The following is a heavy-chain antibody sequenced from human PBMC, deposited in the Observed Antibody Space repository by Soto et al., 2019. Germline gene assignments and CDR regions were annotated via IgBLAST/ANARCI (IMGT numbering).Heavy chain of an antibody. V-gene: IGHV1-58*02. Sequence: SVKVSCKASGFTFTSSAMQWVRQARGQRLEWIGWIVVGSGNTNYAQKFQERVTITRDMSTSTAYMELSSLRSEDTAVYYCAADRYDFWSGYYEKMDVWGKGTTVTVSS. D-gene: IGHD3-3*01. J-gene: IGHJ6*04. CDR1: GFTFTSSA. CDR2: IVVGSGNT. CDR3: AADRYDFWSGYYEKMDV.